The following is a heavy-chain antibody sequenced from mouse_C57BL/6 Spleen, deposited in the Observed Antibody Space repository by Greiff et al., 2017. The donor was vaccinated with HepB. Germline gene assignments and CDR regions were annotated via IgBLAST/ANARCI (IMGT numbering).Heavy chain of an antibody. CDR1: GYTFTSYW. CDR2: IYPGSGST. J-gene: IGHJ1*03. V-gene: IGHV1-55*01. CDR3: ARSHYYGSSLDWYFDV. Sequence: QVQLQQPGAELVKPGASVKMSCKASGYTFTSYWITWVKQRPGQGLEWIGDIYPGSGSTNYNEKFKSKATLTVDTSSSTAYMQLSSLTSEDSAVYYCARSHYYGSSLDWYFDVWGTGTTVTVSS. D-gene: IGHD1-1*01.